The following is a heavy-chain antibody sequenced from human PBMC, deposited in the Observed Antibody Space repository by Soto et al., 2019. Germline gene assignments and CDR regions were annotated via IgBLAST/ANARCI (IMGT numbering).Heavy chain of an antibody. J-gene: IGHJ4*02. D-gene: IGHD3-10*01. CDR3: ARDKNLLWFPEAPV. CDR2: ISSSSSTI. Sequence: GGSLRLSCAASGFTFSSYSMNWVRQAPGKGLEWVSYISSSSSTIYYADSVKGRFTISRDNAKNSLYLQMNSLRAEDTAVYYCARDKNLLWFPEAPVWGQGTLVTVSS. V-gene: IGHV3-48*01. CDR1: GFTFSSYS.